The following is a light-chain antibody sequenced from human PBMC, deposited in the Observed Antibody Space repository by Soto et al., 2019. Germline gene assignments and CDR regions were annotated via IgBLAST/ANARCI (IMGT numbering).Light chain of an antibody. J-gene: IGKJ1*01. V-gene: IGKV3-20*01. Sequence: EIVLTQSPGTLSLSPGERATLSCRASQSVSGSKLAWYQQKPGQAPRLLIYGASTRATGIPDRFSGSGSGTDVTLTVSRLEPEDFAVYYCQQYGSSGRTFGQGTKVDIK. CDR2: GAS. CDR1: QSVSGSK. CDR3: QQYGSSGRT.